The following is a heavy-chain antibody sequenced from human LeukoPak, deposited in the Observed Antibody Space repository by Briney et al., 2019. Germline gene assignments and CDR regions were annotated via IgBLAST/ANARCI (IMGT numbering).Heavy chain of an antibody. CDR2: IYYSGST. V-gene: IGHV4-39*07. CDR3: ARGLGYSDFDY. CDR1: GGSISRSGYY. D-gene: IGHD5-18*01. Sequence: SETLSLTCTVSGGSISRSGYYWGWIRQTPGKGLEWIGSIYYSGSTYYKSSLKSRVTISLDTSKNQFSLKLSSVTAADTAVYYCARGLGYSDFDYWGQGTLVTVSS. J-gene: IGHJ4*02.